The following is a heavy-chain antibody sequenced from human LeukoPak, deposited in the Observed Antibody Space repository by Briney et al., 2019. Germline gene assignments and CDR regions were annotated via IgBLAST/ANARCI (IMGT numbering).Heavy chain of an antibody. Sequence: GGSLRLSCAASGFSFSNYGMRWVRQAPGKGLEWVAVISYDGRNKYFADSVKGRFTISRDNSKNTLYLQMNSLRAEDTAVYYCAKDGEQLEITNWFDPWGQGTLVTVSS. V-gene: IGHV3-30*18. CDR2: ISYDGRNK. J-gene: IGHJ5*02. D-gene: IGHD6-6*01. CDR3: AKDGEQLEITNWFDP. CDR1: GFSFSNYG.